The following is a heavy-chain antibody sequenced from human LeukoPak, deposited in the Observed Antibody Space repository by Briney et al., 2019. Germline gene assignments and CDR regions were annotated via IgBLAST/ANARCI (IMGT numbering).Heavy chain of an antibody. V-gene: IGHV3-15*01. CDR1: GFTFSNAW. Sequence: GGSLRLSCAASGFTFSNAWMSWVRQAPGKGLEWVGRIKSKTDGGTTDYAAPVKGRFTISRDDSKNTLYLQMNSLKTEDTAVYYCTTESYYDYVWGSYREEGDAFDIWGQGTMVTVSS. CDR2: IKSKTDGGTT. CDR3: TTESYYDYVWGSYREEGDAFDI. J-gene: IGHJ3*02. D-gene: IGHD3-16*02.